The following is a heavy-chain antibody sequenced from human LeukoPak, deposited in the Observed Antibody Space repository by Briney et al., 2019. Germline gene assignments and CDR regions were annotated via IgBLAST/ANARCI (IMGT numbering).Heavy chain of an antibody. CDR2: IKSKTDGCTT. Sequence: PGGSLRLSCAASGFTFSNAWMSWVRQAPGKGLEWVGRIKSKTDGCTTDYAAPVKGRFTISRDDSKNTLYLQMNSLKTEDTAVYYCTTDDRRDRRYISYYYYYMDVWGKGTTVTVSS. D-gene: IGHD1-1*01. V-gene: IGHV3-15*01. J-gene: IGHJ6*03. CDR1: GFTFSNAW. CDR3: TTDDRRDRRYISYYYYYMDV.